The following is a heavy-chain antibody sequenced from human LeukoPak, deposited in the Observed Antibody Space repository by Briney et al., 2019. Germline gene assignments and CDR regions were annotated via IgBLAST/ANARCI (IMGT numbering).Heavy chain of an antibody. CDR3: ARDGFPGYCSSTSCQTNWFDP. Sequence: ASVKVSCKASGYTFTGYYMHWVRQAPGQGLEWMGWINPNSGGTNYAQKFQGRVTMTRDTSISTAYMELSRLRSDDTAVYYCARDGFPGYCSSTSCQTNWFDPWGQGTLVTVSS. J-gene: IGHJ5*02. CDR1: GYTFTGYY. CDR2: INPNSGGT. D-gene: IGHD2-2*01. V-gene: IGHV1-2*02.